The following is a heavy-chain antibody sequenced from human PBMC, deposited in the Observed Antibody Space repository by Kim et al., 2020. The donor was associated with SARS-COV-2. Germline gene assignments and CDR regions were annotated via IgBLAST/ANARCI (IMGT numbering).Heavy chain of an antibody. V-gene: IGHV4-4*02. Sequence: NYNPSLKSRVTISVDKSKNQFSLKLSSVTAADTAVYYCARGEVGATSFDYWGQGTLVTVSS. J-gene: IGHJ4*02. CDR3: ARGEVGATSFDY. D-gene: IGHD1-26*01.